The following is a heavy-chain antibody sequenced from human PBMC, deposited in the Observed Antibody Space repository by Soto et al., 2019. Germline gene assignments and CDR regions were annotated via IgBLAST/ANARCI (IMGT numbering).Heavy chain of an antibody. V-gene: IGHV4-39*01. Sequence: SETLSLTCTVSGGSISSSSYYWGWIRQPPGKGLEWIGSIYYSGSTYYNPSLKSRVTISVDTSKNQFSLKLSSVTAADTAVYYRARHPHDPGDSRASYFAYWGQGTLGTVSS. CDR3: ARHPHDPGDSRASYFAY. J-gene: IGHJ4*02. CDR2: IYYSGST. CDR1: GGSISSSSYY. D-gene: IGHD2-15*01.